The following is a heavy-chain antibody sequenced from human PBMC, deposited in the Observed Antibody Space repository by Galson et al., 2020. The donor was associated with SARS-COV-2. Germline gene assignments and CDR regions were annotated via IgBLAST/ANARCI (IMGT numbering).Heavy chain of an antibody. Sequence: ETSETMSLTCTVSGGSISSYYWSWIRQPPGKGLEWIGYIYYSGSTNYNTSLKSRVTISVDTSKNQFSLKLSSVTAAGTAVYYCARYSSGWYLDYWGQGTLVTVSS. D-gene: IGHD6-19*01. V-gene: IGHV4-59*08. J-gene: IGHJ4*02. CDR2: IYYSGST. CDR1: GGSISSYY. CDR3: ARYSSGWYLDY.